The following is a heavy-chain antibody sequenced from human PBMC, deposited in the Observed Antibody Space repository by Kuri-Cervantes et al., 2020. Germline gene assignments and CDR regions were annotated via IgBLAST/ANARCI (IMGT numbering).Heavy chain of an antibody. D-gene: IGHD6-13*01. CDR3: ARAPDWSSSSWFDSAAYYFDY. Sequence: SVKVSCKASGYTFTYRYLHWVRQAPGQALEWMGWITPFNGNTNYAQKFQDRVTITRDRSMSTAYMELSSLRSEDTAMYYCARAPDWSSSSWFDSAAYYFDYWGQGTLVTVSS. CDR1: GYTFTYRY. V-gene: IGHV1-45*02. J-gene: IGHJ4*02. CDR2: ITPFNGNT.